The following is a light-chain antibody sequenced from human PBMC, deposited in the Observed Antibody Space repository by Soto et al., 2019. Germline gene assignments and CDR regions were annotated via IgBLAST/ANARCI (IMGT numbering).Light chain of an antibody. CDR2: AAS. CDR1: QTISSY. CDR3: QQSYSTPPIT. V-gene: IGKV1-39*01. Sequence: DIQMTQSPSSLSASVGDRVTITCRAGQTISSYLSWYQQTPGKAPKLLIYAASSLQTGVPSRFSGSGSGTHFTLTISTLQPEDFATYFCQQSYSTPPITFGQGTHWRL. J-gene: IGKJ5*01.